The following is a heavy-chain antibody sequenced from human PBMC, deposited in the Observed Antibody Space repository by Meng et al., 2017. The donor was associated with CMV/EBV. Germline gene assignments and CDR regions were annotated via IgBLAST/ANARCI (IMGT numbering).Heavy chain of an antibody. CDR2: ISSSGSTI. CDR1: GFTFSDYY. Sequence: GESLKISCAASGFTFSDYYMSWIRQAPGKGLEWVSYISSSGSTIYYADSVKGRFTISRDNAKNSLYLQMNSLRAEDTAVYYCARDREEAYCGGDCYWFYYYGMDVWGQGTRSPSP. V-gene: IGHV3-11*01. J-gene: IGHJ6*02. D-gene: IGHD2-21*01. CDR3: ARDREEAYCGGDCYWFYYYGMDV.